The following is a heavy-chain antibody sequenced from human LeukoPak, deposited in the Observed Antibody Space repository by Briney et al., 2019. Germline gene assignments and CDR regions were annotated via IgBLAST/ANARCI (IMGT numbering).Heavy chain of an antibody. J-gene: IGHJ4*02. CDR2: INSDGRTT. CDR1: GFTFSSSW. Sequence: PGGSLRLSCAASGFTFSSSWMHWVRQVPGRGLVWVSRINSDGRTTTYADSVKGRFTISRDNAKNTLYLQMNSLRAEDTAVYYCAREEWFYFDHWGRGTLLTVSS. V-gene: IGHV3-74*03. D-gene: IGHD3-3*01. CDR3: AREEWFYFDH.